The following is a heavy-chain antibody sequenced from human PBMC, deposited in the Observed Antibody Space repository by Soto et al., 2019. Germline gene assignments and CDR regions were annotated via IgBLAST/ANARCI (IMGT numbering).Heavy chain of an antibody. J-gene: IGHJ5*02. Sequence: SVKVSCKASGGTFSSYAISWARQAPGQGLEWMGGIIPIFGTANYAQKFQGRVTITADESTSTAYMELSSLRSEDTAVYYCASPRTIFGVANNWFDPWGQGTLVTVSS. CDR1: GGTFSSYA. CDR2: IIPIFGTA. D-gene: IGHD3-3*01. CDR3: ASPRTIFGVANNWFDP. V-gene: IGHV1-69*13.